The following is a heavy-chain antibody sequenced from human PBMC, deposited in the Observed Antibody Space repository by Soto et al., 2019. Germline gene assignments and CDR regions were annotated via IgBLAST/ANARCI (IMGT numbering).Heavy chain of an antibody. J-gene: IGHJ4*02. D-gene: IGHD3-3*02. V-gene: IGHV3-48*02. Sequence: EVQLVESGGGLVQPGGSLRLSCTASGFIFSDYSMNWVRQAPGKGLEWIAYITPGSTAIHYADSVRGRFTISRDNAKNSLYLQMNSLRDEDTAVYYCVAIIFGSKDWGQGTLVTVYS. CDR1: GFIFSDYS. CDR3: VAIIFGSKD. CDR2: ITPGSTAI.